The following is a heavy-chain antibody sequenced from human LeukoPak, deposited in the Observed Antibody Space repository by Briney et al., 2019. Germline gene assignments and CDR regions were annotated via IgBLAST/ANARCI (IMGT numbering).Heavy chain of an antibody. V-gene: IGHV1-69*04. Sequence: ASVKVSCKASGGTFSSYAISWVRQAPGQGLEWMGRIIPILGIANYAQKFRGRVTITADKSTSTAYMELSSLRSEDTAVYYCASTYGSGSYADEWGQGTLVTVSS. J-gene: IGHJ4*02. D-gene: IGHD3-10*01. CDR3: ASTYGSGSYADE. CDR1: GGTFSSYA. CDR2: IIPILGIA.